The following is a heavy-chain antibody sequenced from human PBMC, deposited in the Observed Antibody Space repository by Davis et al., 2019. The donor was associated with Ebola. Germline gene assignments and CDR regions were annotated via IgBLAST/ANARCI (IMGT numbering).Heavy chain of an antibody. Sequence: GESLKISCRGSGYSFTSYWIAWVRQMPGKGLEWMGIIYPSDSDTKYSPSFQGQVTISADKSISTAYLQWSSLKASDTAMYYCARGNYGGNSYYYYGMDVWGKGTTVTVSS. CDR1: GYSFTSYW. D-gene: IGHD4-23*01. CDR2: IYPSDSDT. J-gene: IGHJ6*04. CDR3: ARGNYGGNSYYYYGMDV. V-gene: IGHV5-51*01.